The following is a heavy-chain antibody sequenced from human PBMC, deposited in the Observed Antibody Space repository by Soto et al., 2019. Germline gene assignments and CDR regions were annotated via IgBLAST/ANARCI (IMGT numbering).Heavy chain of an antibody. CDR2: IYYSGST. D-gene: IGHD6-6*01. CDR1: GGSISSHE. J-gene: IGHJ4*02. CDR3: ARDSQLALDY. Sequence: SETLSLTCTVAGGSISSHEWIWIRQPPGKGLEWIGYIYYSGSTNYNPSLKSRVTISVDTSKNQFSLKLSSVTAADTAVYYCARDSQLALDYWGQGTLVTVSS. V-gene: IGHV4-59*11.